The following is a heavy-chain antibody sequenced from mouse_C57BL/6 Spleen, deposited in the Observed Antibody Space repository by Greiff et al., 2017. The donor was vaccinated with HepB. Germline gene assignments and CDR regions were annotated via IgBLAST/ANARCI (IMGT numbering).Heavy chain of an antibody. J-gene: IGHJ2*01. CDR1: GFSFNTYA. CDR3: VRQDYYGHFDY. V-gene: IGHV10-1*01. Sequence: GGGLVQPKGSLKLSCAASGFSFNTYAMNWVRQAPGKGLEWVARIRSKSNNYATYYADSVKDRFTISRDDSESMLYLQMNNLKTEDTAMYYCVRQDYYGHFDYWGQGTTLTVSS. CDR2: IRSKSNNYAT. D-gene: IGHD1-1*01.